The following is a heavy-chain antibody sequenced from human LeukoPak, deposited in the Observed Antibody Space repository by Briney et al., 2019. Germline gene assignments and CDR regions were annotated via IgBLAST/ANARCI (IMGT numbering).Heavy chain of an antibody. D-gene: IGHD6-13*01. CDR3: AKDFRPYSSRPSYDY. CDR1: GFTFSSYG. V-gene: IGHV3-30*02. CDR2: IRYDGSNK. Sequence: GGSLRLSCAASGFTFSSYGMHWVRQAPGKGLEWVAFIRYDGSNKYYADSVKGRFTISRDNSKNTLYLQMNSLRAEDTAVYYCAKDFRPYSSRPSYDYWGQGTLVTVPS. J-gene: IGHJ4*02.